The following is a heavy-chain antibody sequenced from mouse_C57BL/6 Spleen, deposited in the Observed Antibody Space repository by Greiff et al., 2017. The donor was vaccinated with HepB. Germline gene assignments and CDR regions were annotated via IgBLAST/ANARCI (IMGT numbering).Heavy chain of an antibody. Sequence: EVQLVESGGGLVKPGGSLKLSCAASGFTFSDYGMHWVRQAPEKGLEWVAYISSGSSTIYYADTVKGRFTISRDNAKNTLFLQMTSLRSEDTAMYYCATEARDYDDGRFAYWGQGTLVTVSA. CDR1: GFTFSDYG. V-gene: IGHV5-17*01. CDR2: ISSGSSTI. D-gene: IGHD2-4*01. J-gene: IGHJ3*01. CDR3: ATEARDYDDGRFAY.